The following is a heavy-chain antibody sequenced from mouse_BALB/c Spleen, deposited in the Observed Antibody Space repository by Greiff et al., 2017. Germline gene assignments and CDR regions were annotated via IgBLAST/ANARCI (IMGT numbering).Heavy chain of an antibody. CDR2: IDPENGNT. CDR1: GFNIKDYY. Sequence: VQLKQSGAELVRPGALVKLSCKASGFNIKDYYMHWVKQRPEQGLEWIGWIDPENGNTIYDPKFQGKASITADTSSNTAYLQLSSLTSEDTAVYYCARSTTGGFAYWGQGTLVTVSA. CDR3: ARSTTGGFAY. V-gene: IGHV14-1*02. J-gene: IGHJ3*01. D-gene: IGHD1-1*01.